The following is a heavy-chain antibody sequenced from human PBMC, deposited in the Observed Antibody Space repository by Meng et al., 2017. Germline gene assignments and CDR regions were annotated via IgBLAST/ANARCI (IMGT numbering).Heavy chain of an antibody. J-gene: IGHJ4*02. D-gene: IGHD1-26*01. Sequence: ASVQVSCKASGYTFTGYYMHWVRQAPGQGLEWMGRINPNSGGTNYAQKFQGRVTMTRNTSISTAYMELSSLRSEDTAVYYCARVRSSHFDYWGQGTLVTVSS. CDR1: GYTFTGYY. CDR2: INPNSGGT. V-gene: IGHV1-2*06. CDR3: ARVRSSHFDY.